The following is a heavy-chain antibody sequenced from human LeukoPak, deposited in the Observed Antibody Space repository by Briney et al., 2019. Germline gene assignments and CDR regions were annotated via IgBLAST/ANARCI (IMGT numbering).Heavy chain of an antibody. CDR3: TRHDGSTSPYYDYYMDV. J-gene: IGHJ6*03. CDR1: GFSFSGSA. Sequence: GGSLRLSCAASGFSFSGSAIHWVRQASGQGLEWVGRIRSKAKSYATAYAASVKGRFSISRDDSTNTAYLQMNSLQTEDTAVYYCTRHDGSTSPYYDYYMDVWGKGTTVTVSS. D-gene: IGHD5-24*01. V-gene: IGHV3-73*01. CDR2: IRSKAKSYAT.